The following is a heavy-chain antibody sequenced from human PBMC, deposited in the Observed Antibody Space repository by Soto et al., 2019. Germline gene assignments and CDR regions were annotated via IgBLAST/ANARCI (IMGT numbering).Heavy chain of an antibody. CDR2: INHSGST. CDR3: ASLLPAAHYYYYMDV. D-gene: IGHD2-2*01. V-gene: IGHV4-34*01. CDR1: GGSFSGYY. J-gene: IGHJ6*03. Sequence: SETLSLTCAVYGGSFSGYYWSWIRQPPGKGLEWIGEINHSGSTNYNPSLKSRVTISVDTSKNQFSLKLSSVTAADTAVYYCASLLPAAHYYYYMDVWGKGTTVTSP.